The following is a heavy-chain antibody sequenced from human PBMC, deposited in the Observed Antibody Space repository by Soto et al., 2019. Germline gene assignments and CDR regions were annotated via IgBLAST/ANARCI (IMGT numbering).Heavy chain of an antibody. Sequence: SETLSLTCSVCGASIISNDWWIWIRQTPGKGLEWIGEIFHSGRTNYSPSFKSRVTISVDTSKSQFSLEMASMTAADTAVYYCARYRREAVAGYTLDNWGQGMLVTVSS. CDR1: GASIISNDW. D-gene: IGHD6-13*01. CDR3: ARYRREAVAGYTLDN. CDR2: IFHSGRT. J-gene: IGHJ4*02. V-gene: IGHV4-4*02.